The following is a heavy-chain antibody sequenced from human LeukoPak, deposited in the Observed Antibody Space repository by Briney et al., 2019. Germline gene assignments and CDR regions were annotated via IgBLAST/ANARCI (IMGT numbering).Heavy chain of an antibody. J-gene: IGHJ5*02. CDR2: IYYSGTT. Sequence: SETLSLTCTVSGGSISSSSYYWGWIRQPPGKGLEWIGSIYYSGTTFYNPSLQSRFTISVDPSKNQFSLKLSSVTAADTAVYYCARRTWGVQDNWFDPWGQGTLVTVSS. CDR3: ARRTWGVQDNWFDP. CDR1: GGSISSSSYY. D-gene: IGHD1-1*01. V-gene: IGHV4-39*01.